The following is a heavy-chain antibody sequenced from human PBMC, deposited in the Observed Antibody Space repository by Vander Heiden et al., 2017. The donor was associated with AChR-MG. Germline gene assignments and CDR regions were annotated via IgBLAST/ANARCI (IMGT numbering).Heavy chain of an antibody. V-gene: IGHV3-53*01. CDR1: WFLVSSQY. D-gene: IGHD3-9*01. CDR2: IYSDGST. Sequence: VQLVDSGSGLIKHGGSMTLPCSAPWFLVSSQYMSWVRQAPGKGLEWVSLIYSDGSTYYADAVKGRFTISRDNSKNTLYLQMNRMGAEDTAVYYCATDDDSLTGSIKDVWGQVTTVTVSS. CDR3: ATDDDSLTGSIKDV. J-gene: IGHJ6*02.